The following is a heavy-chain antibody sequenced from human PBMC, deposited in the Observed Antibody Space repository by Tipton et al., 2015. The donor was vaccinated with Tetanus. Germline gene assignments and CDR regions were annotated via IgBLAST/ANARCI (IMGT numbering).Heavy chain of an antibody. D-gene: IGHD2-21*01. CDR3: ARERVNRGNAFDL. Sequence: QVQLVQSGPEVKKPGASVMISCQESGYTFTSHYVHWVRQAPGQGLEWTGMINPSGGYTRSAQTYQGRVKLNRDPSTSTVYLELSSLRPGDTAVYYCARERVNRGNAFDLWGQGTMVAVSS. CDR2: INPSGGYT. J-gene: IGHJ3*01. CDR1: GYTFTSHY. V-gene: IGHV1-46*01.